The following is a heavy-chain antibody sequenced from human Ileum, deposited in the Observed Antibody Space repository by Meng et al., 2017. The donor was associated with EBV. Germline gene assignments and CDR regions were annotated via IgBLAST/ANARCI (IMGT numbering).Heavy chain of an antibody. D-gene: IGHD6-13*01. Sequence: QVQLVESGGGVFLPWRSLRFSCAASGFSFSDDTLHWVGQAAGKVVEWVAVITYDGRKKYYTESVRGRFTISRDNFKNMLFLQMNSLRVEDAAVYYCARANSSTWHYFDHWGQGTMVTVYS. CDR2: ITYDGRKK. V-gene: IGHV3-30*04. J-gene: IGHJ4*01. CDR1: GFSFSDDT. CDR3: ARANSSTWHYFDH.